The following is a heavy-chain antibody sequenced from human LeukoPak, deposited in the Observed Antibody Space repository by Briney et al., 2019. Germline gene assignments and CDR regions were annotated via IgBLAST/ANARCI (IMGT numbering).Heavy chain of an antibody. D-gene: IGHD5-18*01. CDR2: IYYSGST. CDR3: ARHSGYSYGPDRYYYYMDV. J-gene: IGHJ6*03. V-gene: IGHV4-39*01. Sequence: SETLSLTCTVSGGSISSSSYYWGWIRQPPGKGLEWIGSIYYSGSTYYNPSLKSRVTISVDTSKNQFSLKLSSVTAADTAVYYCARHSGYSYGPDRYYYYMDVWGKGTTVTISS. CDR1: GGSISSSSYY.